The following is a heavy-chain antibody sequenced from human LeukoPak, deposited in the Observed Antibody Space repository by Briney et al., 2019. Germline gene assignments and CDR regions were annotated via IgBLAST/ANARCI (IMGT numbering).Heavy chain of an antibody. CDR2: IDWIGGST. Sequence: GSLRVSCAASGFTFDDYVMYWVRQAAGKGLEWVSGIDWIGGSTGYADSVKGRFNISRDNAKNSLFLQMNSLRAEDTALYFCARDLRSGGSQKVAGHTGPLDYWGQGTLVTVSS. J-gene: IGHJ4*02. CDR3: ARDLRSGGSQKVAGHTGPLDY. D-gene: IGHD1-26*01. V-gene: IGHV3-20*04. CDR1: GFTFDDYV.